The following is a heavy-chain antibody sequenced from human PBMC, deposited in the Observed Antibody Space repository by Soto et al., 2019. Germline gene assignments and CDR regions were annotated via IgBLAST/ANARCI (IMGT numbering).Heavy chain of an antibody. J-gene: IGHJ6*02. CDR2: TYYRSKWYN. Sequence: SQTLSLTCAISGDSVSSNSAAWSWIRQSPSRGLEWLGRTYYRSKWYNDYAVSVKSRITINPDTSKNQFSLQLNSVTPEDTAVYYCARDQGSGSYNYYYYGMDVWGQGTTVTVSS. CDR1: GDSVSSNSAA. CDR3: ARDQGSGSYNYYYYGMDV. D-gene: IGHD3-10*01. V-gene: IGHV6-1*01.